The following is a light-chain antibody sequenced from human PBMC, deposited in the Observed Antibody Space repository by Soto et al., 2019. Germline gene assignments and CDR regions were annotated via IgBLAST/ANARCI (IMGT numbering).Light chain of an antibody. CDR1: QSVSSSY. V-gene: IGKV3-20*01. CDR3: QHYGSSLWT. J-gene: IGKJ1*01. Sequence: EIVLTKSPGTLSLSPGARGPLSCRASQSVSSSYLAWYQQKPGQAPRLLISGASSRATGIPDRFSGSGSGTDFTLTISRLEPEDFAVYFCQHYGSSLWTFGQGTKVDIK. CDR2: GAS.